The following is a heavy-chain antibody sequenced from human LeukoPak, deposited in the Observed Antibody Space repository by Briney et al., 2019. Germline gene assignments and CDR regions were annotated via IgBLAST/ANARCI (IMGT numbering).Heavy chain of an antibody. J-gene: IGHJ4*02. Sequence: GGSLRLSCAASGFMFSYYSMNWVRQAPGKGLEWVSYISSSGNTISYADSVKGRFTISRDNAKNSLHLQMNSLRGEDTAVYYCAMRYYYDGSGYLYYFDYWGQGTLVSVSS. CDR2: ISSSGNTI. CDR1: GFMFSYYS. D-gene: IGHD3-22*01. CDR3: AMRYYYDGSGYLYYFDY. V-gene: IGHV3-48*04.